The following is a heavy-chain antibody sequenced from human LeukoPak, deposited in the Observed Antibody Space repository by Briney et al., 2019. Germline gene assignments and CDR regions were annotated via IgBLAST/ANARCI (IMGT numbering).Heavy chain of an antibody. V-gene: IGHV4-31*03. J-gene: IGHJ5*02. D-gene: IGHD2-2*01. CDR3: ARDIVVVPAAIHWFDP. CDR2: IYYSGST. Sequence: SETLSLTCTVSGGSISSGVYYWSWIRQHPGKGLEWIGYIYYSGSTYYNPSLKSRVTISVDTSKNQFSLKLSSVTAADTAVYYCARDIVVVPAAIHWFDPWGQGTLVTVSS. CDR1: GGSISSGVYY.